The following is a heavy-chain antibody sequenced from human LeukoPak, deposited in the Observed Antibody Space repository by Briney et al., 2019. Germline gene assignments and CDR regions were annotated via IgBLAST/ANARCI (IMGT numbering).Heavy chain of an antibody. V-gene: IGHV3-30*04. CDR2: ISYDAKNI. J-gene: IGHJ6*03. D-gene: IGHD2/OR15-2a*01. CDR1: GFAFRSYA. Sequence: GGSLRLSCEASGFAFRSYAMHWVRQAPGKGLEWLTVISYDAKNIDYANSVEGRFTISRDNSRRTVHLQMDSLRVEDTAVYFRAKGVLSYYYMDVWGKGTTVIVSS. CDR3: AKGVLSYYYMDV.